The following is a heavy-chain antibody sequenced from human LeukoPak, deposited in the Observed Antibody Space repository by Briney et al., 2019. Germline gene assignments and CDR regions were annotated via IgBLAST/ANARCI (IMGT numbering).Heavy chain of an antibody. CDR1: GGTFSSYA. CDR2: IIPIFGTA. CDR3: ARGGYSYGLPLGY. Sequence: SVKVSCKASGGTFSSYAISWVRQAPGQGLEWMGGIIPIFGTANYAQKFQGRVTITADESTSTAYMELSSLRSGDTAVYYCARGGYSYGLPLGYWGQGTLVTVSS. V-gene: IGHV1-69*01. D-gene: IGHD5-18*01. J-gene: IGHJ4*02.